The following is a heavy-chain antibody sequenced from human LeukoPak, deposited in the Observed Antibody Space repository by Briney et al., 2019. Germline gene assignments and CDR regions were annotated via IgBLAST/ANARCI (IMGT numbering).Heavy chain of an antibody. D-gene: IGHD3-22*01. CDR1: GGSFSGYY. V-gene: IGHV4-34*01. J-gene: IGHJ4*02. CDR3: ARYYYDSSGYHDY. Sequence: TSETLSLTCAVYGGSFSGYYWSWIRQPPGKGLEWIGEISHSGSTNYNPSLKSRVTISVDTSKNQFSLKLSSVTAADTAVYYCARYYYDSSGYHDYWGQGTLVTVSS. CDR2: ISHSGST.